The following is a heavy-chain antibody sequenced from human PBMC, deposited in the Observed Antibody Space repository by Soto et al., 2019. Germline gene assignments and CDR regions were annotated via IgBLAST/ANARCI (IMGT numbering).Heavy chain of an antibody. CDR1: GFTFNTYA. D-gene: IGHD3-10*01. V-gene: IGHV3-23*01. Sequence: DGRLSESGGGLVQPGGSLRLSCAASGFTFNTYAMSWVRQAPGKGLEWVSSIGGGGVDTSYADSVTGRFTISRDDSKSTLFLQMSSLRVEDTAVYYCSKDRMSYNSVWAPCDFWCQGTLVTVSS. J-gene: IGHJ3*01. CDR3: SKDRMSYNSVWAPCDF. CDR2: IGGGGVDT.